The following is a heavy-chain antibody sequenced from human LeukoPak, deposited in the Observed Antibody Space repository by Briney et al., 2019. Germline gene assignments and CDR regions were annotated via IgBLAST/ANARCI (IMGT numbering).Heavy chain of an antibody. CDR2: ISGSGGIT. Sequence: GGSLRLSCSASGFNFSNYAMSWVRQAPGKGLEWLSTISGSGGITYYVDSVKGRCTISRDNSKNTLYLQMNSLRAEDTAVYYRASPGTDFWGQGTLVTVSS. CDR3: ASPGTDF. CDR1: GFNFSNYA. D-gene: IGHD6-13*01. V-gene: IGHV3-23*01. J-gene: IGHJ4*02.